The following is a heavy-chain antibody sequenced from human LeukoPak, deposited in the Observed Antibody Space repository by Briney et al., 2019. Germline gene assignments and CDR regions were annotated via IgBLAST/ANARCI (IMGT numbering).Heavy chain of an antibody. CDR1: GFTFDDYA. V-gene: IGHV3-9*01. Sequence: GGSLRLSRAASGFTFDDYAMHWVRQAPGKGLEWVSGISWNSGSIGYADSVKGRFTISRDNAKNSLYLQMNSLRAEDTALYYCAKGPPFWYDSRWDYWGQGTLVTVSS. CDR2: ISWNSGSI. J-gene: IGHJ4*02. CDR3: AKGPPFWYDSRWDY. D-gene: IGHD3-22*01.